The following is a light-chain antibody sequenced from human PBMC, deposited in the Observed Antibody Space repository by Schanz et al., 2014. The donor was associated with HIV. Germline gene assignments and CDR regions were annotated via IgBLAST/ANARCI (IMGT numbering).Light chain of an antibody. V-gene: IGKV3-20*01. Sequence: EIVMTQSPAILSVSPGERVTLSCRARQSVSRYLAWYQHKPGQAPRLLIYGASSRATGIPDRFSGGVSGTDFTLTISRVEPEDYAVYYCQQYGSSPLTFGPGSKLDVK. CDR3: QQYGSSPLT. J-gene: IGKJ3*01. CDR2: GAS. CDR1: QSVSRY.